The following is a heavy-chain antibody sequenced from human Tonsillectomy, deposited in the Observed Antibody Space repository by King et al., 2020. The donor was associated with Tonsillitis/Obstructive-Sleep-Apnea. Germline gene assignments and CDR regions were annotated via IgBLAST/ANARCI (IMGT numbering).Heavy chain of an antibody. CDR1: GFTFSSYG. J-gene: IGHJ4*02. CDR3: ARDYWYYYILTGYFCTATWGYFDY. CDR2: IWYDGSNK. D-gene: IGHD3-9*01. Sequence: QVQLVESGGGVVQPGRSLRLSCAASGFTFSSYGMHWVRQAPGKGLEWVAVIWYDGSNKYYADSVKGRFTISRDNSKNTLYLQMNSLRAEDTAVYYCARDYWYYYILTGYFCTATWGYFDYWGQGTLVTVSS. V-gene: IGHV3-33*01.